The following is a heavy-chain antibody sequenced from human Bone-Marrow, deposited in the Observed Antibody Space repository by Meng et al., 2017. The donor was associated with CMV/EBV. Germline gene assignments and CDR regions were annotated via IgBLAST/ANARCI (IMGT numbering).Heavy chain of an antibody. Sequence: SETLSLTCTVSGGSISSSSYYWGWIRQPPGKGLEWIGSIYYSGSTYYNPSLKGRVTISVDTSKNQFSLKLSSVTAADTAVYYCAREGYREYQLLNLDYWGQGTLVTVSS. CDR3: AREGYREYQLLNLDY. J-gene: IGHJ4*02. CDR1: GGSISSSSYY. V-gene: IGHV4-39*07. CDR2: IYYSGST. D-gene: IGHD2-2*01.